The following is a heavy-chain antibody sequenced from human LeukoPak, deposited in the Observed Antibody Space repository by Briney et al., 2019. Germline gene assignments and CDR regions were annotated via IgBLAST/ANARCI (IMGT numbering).Heavy chain of an antibody. J-gene: IGHJ6*03. CDR3: AKMGARYPYNTANMDV. V-gene: IGHV3-23*01. D-gene: IGHD5-18*01. Sequence: GGSLTLSCATSGFTFTKYAMSWVRQTPGKGLQWVAAIGGSGGVKYYGDSVKGRFTISRDNSKNTLYLQMNSLRAEDTAVYYCAKMGARYPYNTANMDVWGKGTTVTVSS. CDR1: GFTFTKYA. CDR2: IGGSGGVK.